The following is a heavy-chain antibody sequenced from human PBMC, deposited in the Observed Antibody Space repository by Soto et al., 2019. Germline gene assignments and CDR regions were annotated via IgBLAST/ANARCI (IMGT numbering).Heavy chain of an antibody. J-gene: IGHJ6*02. Sequence: PSETLSLTCAVYGGSFSGYYWNWIRQPPGKGLEWIGEINHSGSTNYNPSLKSRVTISLDTSTSKNQFSLKLRTVTGADTAVYYCARGITMVRGVPIYGMDVWGQGTTVTVSS. CDR2: INHSGST. CDR3: ARGITMVRGVPIYGMDV. CDR1: GGSFSGYY. D-gene: IGHD3-10*01. V-gene: IGHV4-34*01.